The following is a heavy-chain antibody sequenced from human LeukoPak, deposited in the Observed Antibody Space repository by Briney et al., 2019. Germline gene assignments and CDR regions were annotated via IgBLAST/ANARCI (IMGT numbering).Heavy chain of an antibody. CDR2: IYSSGNT. D-gene: IGHD5-24*01. CDR3: ARPLRDGYTAGAFDI. Sequence: SETLSLTCTVSGGSISSSSYYWGWIRQPPGKGLEWLGYIYSSGNTNYNPSLKSRVTMSVDTSKNHFSLKLSSVTAADTAVYYCARPLRDGYTAGAFDIWGQGTMVTVSS. V-gene: IGHV4-61*03. J-gene: IGHJ3*02. CDR1: GGSISSSSYY.